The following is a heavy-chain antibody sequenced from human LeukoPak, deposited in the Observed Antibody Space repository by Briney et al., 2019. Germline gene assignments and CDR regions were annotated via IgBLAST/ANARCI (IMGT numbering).Heavy chain of an antibody. V-gene: IGHV3-30*02. Sequence: GGSLRLSCAASGFTFSSYGMHWVRQAPGKGLEWVAFIRYDGSNKYYADSVKGRFTISRDNSKNTLYLQMNSLRAEDTAVYYCAKAWDYGDPYNWFDPWGQGTLVTVSS. CDR2: IRYDGSNK. D-gene: IGHD4-17*01. CDR3: AKAWDYGDPYNWFDP. J-gene: IGHJ5*02. CDR1: GFTFSSYG.